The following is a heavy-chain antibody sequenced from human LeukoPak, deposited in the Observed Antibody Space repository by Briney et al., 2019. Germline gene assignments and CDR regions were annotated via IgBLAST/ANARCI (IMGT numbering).Heavy chain of an antibody. J-gene: IGHJ4*02. CDR2: IWYDGSNK. D-gene: IGHD6-13*01. CDR3: ARERIAAAGIFDY. Sequence: GRSLRLSCAASGFPFSSYGMHWVRQAPGKGLEWVAVIWYDGSNKYYADSVKGRFTISRDNSKNTLYLQMNSPRAEDTAVYYCARERIAAAGIFDYWGQGTLVTVSS. V-gene: IGHV3-33*01. CDR1: GFPFSSYG.